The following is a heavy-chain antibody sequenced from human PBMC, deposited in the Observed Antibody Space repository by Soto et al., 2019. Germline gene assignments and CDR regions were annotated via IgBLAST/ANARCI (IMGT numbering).Heavy chain of an antibody. D-gene: IGHD6-19*01. J-gene: IGHJ5*02. CDR1: GGSFSGYY. V-gene: IGHV4-34*01. CDR2: INHSGST. Sequence: SETLSLTCAVYGGSFSGYYWSWIRQPPGKGLEWIGEINHSGSTNYNPSLKSRVTISVDTSKNQFSLKLSSVTAADTAVYYCARRTLLRNSSGWYRERRGWFDPWGQGTLVTVSS. CDR3: ARRTLLRNSSGWYRERRGWFDP.